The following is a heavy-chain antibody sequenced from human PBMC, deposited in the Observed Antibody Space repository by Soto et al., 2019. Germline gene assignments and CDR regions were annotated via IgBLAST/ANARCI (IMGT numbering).Heavy chain of an antibody. Sequence: PGGSLRLSWAASGFTFSSYSMNWVRQAPGKGLEWVSYISSSSSTIYYADSVKGRFTISRDNAKNSLYLQMNSLRAEDTAVYYCARLTYCGGDCYPNDGFDIWGQGTMVTVSS. J-gene: IGHJ3*02. CDR3: ARLTYCGGDCYPNDGFDI. D-gene: IGHD2-21*01. CDR2: ISSSSSTI. CDR1: GFTFSSYS. V-gene: IGHV3-48*01.